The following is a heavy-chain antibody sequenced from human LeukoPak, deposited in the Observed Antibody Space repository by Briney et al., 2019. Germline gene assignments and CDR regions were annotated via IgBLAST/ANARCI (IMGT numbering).Heavy chain of an antibody. CDR3: ARRLTQYDCFDP. CDR1: GDSVSSNSVT. J-gene: IGHJ5*02. Sequence: SQTLSLTCAISGDSVSSNSVTWNWIRQSPSRGLGWLGRTYYRSTWYNDYAVSVRGRITVNPDTSKSQFSLHLNSVTPEDTAVYYCARRLTQYDCFDPWGQGILVTVSS. CDR2: TYYRSTWYN. D-gene: IGHD2-2*01. V-gene: IGHV6-1*01.